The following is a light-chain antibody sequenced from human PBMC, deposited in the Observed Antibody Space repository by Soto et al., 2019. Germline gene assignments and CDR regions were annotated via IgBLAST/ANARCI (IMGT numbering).Light chain of an antibody. J-gene: IGKJ1*01. Sequence: EIVLTQSPATLCSFPGDRVTLSCRASQYINTRLAWYQHRPGQAPRLLIYQTSIRAAGIPARFSASGSGTDFTLTISDVQPEDFALYYCHQRQSWPRTFGQGTKVDI. CDR1: QYINTR. CDR2: QTS. CDR3: HQRQSWPRT. V-gene: IGKV3-11*01.